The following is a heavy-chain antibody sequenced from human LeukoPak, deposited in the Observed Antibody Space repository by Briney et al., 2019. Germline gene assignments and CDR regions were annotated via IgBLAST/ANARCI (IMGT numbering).Heavy chain of an antibody. CDR2: INPSGCST. Sequence: ASVKVSCKASGYTFTSYYMHWVRQAPGQGLEWRGIINPSGCSTSYAQKFQGRVTMTRDTSKSTVYMELSSLRSEDTAVYYCARGPGYSSSWYVSGGWFDPWGQGTLVTVSS. CDR1: GYTFTSYY. V-gene: IGHV1-46*01. J-gene: IGHJ5*02. CDR3: ARGPGYSSSWYVSGGWFDP. D-gene: IGHD6-13*01.